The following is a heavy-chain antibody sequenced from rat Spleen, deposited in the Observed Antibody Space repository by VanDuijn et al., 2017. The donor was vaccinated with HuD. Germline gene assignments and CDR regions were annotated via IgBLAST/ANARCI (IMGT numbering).Heavy chain of an antibody. CDR3: AKSDGVHYYLPFAD. CDR1: GFTFSDYA. J-gene: IGHJ3*01. D-gene: IGHD1-12*02. V-gene: IGHV5-19*01. Sequence: EVQLVESGGGLLQPGRSLKLSCAASGFTFSDYAMNWIRQAPTKGLEWVASISPSGGSTHYRDSVKGRFTISRDNAKNTQYLQMDSLRSEDTATYYCAKSDGVHYYLPFADWGQGTLVTVSS. CDR2: ISPSGGST.